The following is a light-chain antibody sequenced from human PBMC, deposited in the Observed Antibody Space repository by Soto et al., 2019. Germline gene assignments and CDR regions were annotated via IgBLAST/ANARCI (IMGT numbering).Light chain of an antibody. V-gene: IGLV2-14*01. CDR3: SSYTSSNTLV. CDR2: EVS. CDR1: SSDVGAYNY. J-gene: IGLJ2*01. Sequence: QSALTQPASVSGSPGQSITISCTGTSSDVGAYNYVSWYQQHTGKAPKLMIFEVSDRPSGVSNRFSGSKSGNTASLTISGLQAEDEADDYCSSYTSSNTLVSGGGTKLTGL.